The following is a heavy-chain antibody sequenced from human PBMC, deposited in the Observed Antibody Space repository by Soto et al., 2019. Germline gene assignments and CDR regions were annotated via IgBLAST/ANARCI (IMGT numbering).Heavy chain of an antibody. J-gene: IGHJ5*02. D-gene: IGHD2-21*01. CDR1: GFTFSSYA. CDR2: ISYDGSNK. Sequence: QVQLVESGGGVVQPGRSLRLSCAASGFTFSSYAMHWVRQAPGKGLEWVAVISYDGSNKYYADSVKGRFTISRDNSKNTLYLQMNCLRAEDTAVYYCARPVAPWGQGTLVTVSS. CDR3: ARPVAP. V-gene: IGHV3-30-3*01.